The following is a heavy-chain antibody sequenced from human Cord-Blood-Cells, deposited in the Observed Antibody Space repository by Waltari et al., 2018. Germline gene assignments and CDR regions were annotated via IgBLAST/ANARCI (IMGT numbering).Heavy chain of an antibody. D-gene: IGHD7-27*01. CDR3: ARVPLTGDDRGRDY. V-gene: IGHV4-31*03. Sequence: QVQLQESGPGLVKPSQTLSLTCTVSGGSISRGGYYWSWIRQHPGKGLEWIGYIYYMVSTYYDPSLKRRVTISVDTSKNQFSLKLSSVTAADTAVYYCARVPLTGDDRGRDYWGQGTLVTVSS. J-gene: IGHJ4*02. CDR1: GGSISRGGYY. CDR2: IYYMVST.